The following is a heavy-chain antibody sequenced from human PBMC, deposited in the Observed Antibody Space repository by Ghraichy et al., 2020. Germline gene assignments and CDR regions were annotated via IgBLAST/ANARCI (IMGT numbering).Heavy chain of an antibody. J-gene: IGHJ6*02. CDR1: SGSFSGYY. D-gene: IGHD2-15*01. Sequence: SETLSLTCAVYSGSFSGYYWSWIRQPPGKGLEWIGEINHSGSTNYNPSLKSRVTISVDTSKNQFSLKLSSVTAADTAVYYCARLRARSGKSHPNYYYYYGMDVWGQGTTVTVSS. CDR2: INHSGST. CDR3: ARLRARSGKSHPNYYYYYGMDV. V-gene: IGHV4-34*01.